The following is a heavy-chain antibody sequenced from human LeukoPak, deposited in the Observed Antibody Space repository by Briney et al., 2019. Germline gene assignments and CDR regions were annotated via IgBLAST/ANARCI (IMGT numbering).Heavy chain of an antibody. CDR2: IYYSGST. J-gene: IGHJ4*02. D-gene: IGHD3-10*01. V-gene: IGHV4-59*12. CDR3: ARTPLTMVRGSLGY. CDR1: GGSISSYY. Sequence: SETLSLTCTVSGGSISSYYWSWIRQPPGKGLEWIGYIYYSGSTNYNPSLKSRVTISVDTSKNQFSLKLSSVTAADTAVYYCARTPLTMVRGSLGYWGQGTLVTVSS.